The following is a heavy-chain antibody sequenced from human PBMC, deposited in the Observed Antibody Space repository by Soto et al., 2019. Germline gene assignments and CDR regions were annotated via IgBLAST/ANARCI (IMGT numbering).Heavy chain of an antibody. CDR1: GGTFSRYS. D-gene: IGHD3-22*01. Sequence: QVQLVQSGAEVKKPGSSVKVSCKGSGGTFSRYSISWVRQAPGQGLEWMGRSIPMLGIAKYAQKFQGRVTITADRSTSTAYMEVSSLRSEDTAVFYCARDRDGVDSNGYYLDYWGQGTLLTVTS. J-gene: IGHJ4*02. CDR3: ARDRDGVDSNGYYLDY. CDR2: SIPMLGIA. V-gene: IGHV1-69*08.